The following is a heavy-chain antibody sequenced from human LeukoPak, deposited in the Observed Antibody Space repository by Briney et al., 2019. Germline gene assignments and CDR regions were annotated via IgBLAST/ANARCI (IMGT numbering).Heavy chain of an antibody. CDR2: IIPIFGTA. D-gene: IGHD2-2*01. CDR3: ARDGPPLYCSSTSCPYQWDY. J-gene: IGHJ4*02. Sequence: ASVKVSRKASGGTFSSYAISWVRQAPGQGLEWMGGIIPIFGTANYAQKFQGRVTITADESTSTAYMELSSLRSEDTAVYYCARDGPPLYCSSTSCPYQWDYWGQGTLVTVSS. V-gene: IGHV1-69*13. CDR1: GGTFSSYA.